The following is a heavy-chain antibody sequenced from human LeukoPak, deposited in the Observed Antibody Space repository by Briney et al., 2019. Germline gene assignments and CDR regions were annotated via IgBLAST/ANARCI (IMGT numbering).Heavy chain of an antibody. CDR1: GYTFTSYG. CDR3: ARDLVLWELHHDALDI. Sequence: ASVKVSCKASGYTFTSYGISWVRQAPGQGLEWMGWISAYNGNTNYAQKFQGRVTMTRDTSTSTVYMELSSLRSEDTAVYYCARDLVLWELHHDALDIWGQGTMVTVSS. CDR2: ISAYNGNT. D-gene: IGHD1-26*01. J-gene: IGHJ3*02. V-gene: IGHV1-18*01.